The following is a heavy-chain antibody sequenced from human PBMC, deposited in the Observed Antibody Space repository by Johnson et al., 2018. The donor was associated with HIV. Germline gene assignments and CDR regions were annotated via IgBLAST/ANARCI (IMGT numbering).Heavy chain of an antibody. CDR3: ARERNMIVVDDDAFDV. CDR1: GFTFSSYA. J-gene: IGHJ3*01. CDR2: ISYDGSNK. Sequence: VQLVESGGGVVQPGRSLRLSCAASGFTFSSYAMHWVRQAPGKGLEWVAVISYDGSNKYYADSVKGRFTISRDNSKNTLYLQMTSLRAEDTAVYYCARERNMIVVDDDAFDVWGQGTMVTVSS. D-gene: IGHD3-22*01. V-gene: IGHV3-30-3*01.